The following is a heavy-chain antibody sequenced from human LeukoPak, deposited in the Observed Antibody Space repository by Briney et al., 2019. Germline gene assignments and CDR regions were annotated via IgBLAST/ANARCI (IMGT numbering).Heavy chain of an antibody. Sequence: QAGGSLRLSCAASGFTFSSYAMSWVRQAPGKGLEWVSAISGSGGSTYYADSVKGRFTISRDNSKNTLYLQMNSLRAEDTAVYYCAKFDNRIVGAASFNYWGQGTLVTVSS. D-gene: IGHD1-26*01. CDR2: ISGSGGST. CDR1: GFTFSSYA. V-gene: IGHV3-23*01. CDR3: AKFDNRIVGAASFNY. J-gene: IGHJ4*02.